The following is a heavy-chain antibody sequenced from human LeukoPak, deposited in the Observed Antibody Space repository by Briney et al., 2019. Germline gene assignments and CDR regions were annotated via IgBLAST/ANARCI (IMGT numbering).Heavy chain of an antibody. Sequence: SETLSLTCSVSGASISDSYWSWIRQSPGRGLEWIGYTHYNGNTNHNPSPKSRVTTSLDTSKNQFSLRLSSVTAADTAVYYCARGSTGAWDLWGQGILVTVSS. D-gene: IGHD7-27*01. CDR3: ARGSTGAWDL. CDR2: THYNGNT. V-gene: IGHV4-59*01. CDR1: GASISDSY. J-gene: IGHJ5*02.